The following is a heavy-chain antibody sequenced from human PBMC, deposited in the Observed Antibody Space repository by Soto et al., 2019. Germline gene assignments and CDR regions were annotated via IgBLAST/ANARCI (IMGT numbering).Heavy chain of an antibody. CDR3: ARGYYYYGMDV. CDR2: ISYDGSNK. V-gene: IGHV3-30-3*01. CDR1: GFTFSSYA. Sequence: GGSLRLSCAASGFTFSSYAMHWVRQAPGKGLEWVAVISYDGSNKYYADSVKGRFTISRDNSKNTLYLQMNSLRAEDTAVYYCARGYYYYGMDVWGQGTTVTVSS. J-gene: IGHJ6*02.